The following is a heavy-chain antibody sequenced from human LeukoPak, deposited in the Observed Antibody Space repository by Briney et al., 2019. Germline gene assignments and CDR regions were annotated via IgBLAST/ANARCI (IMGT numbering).Heavy chain of an antibody. CDR3: ARERGYCSGGSCSSTHWFDP. CDR1: GYTFTGYY. V-gene: IGHV1-2*02. J-gene: IGHJ5*02. CDR2: INPNSGGT. Sequence: ASVKVSCKASGYTFTGYYMHWVRQAPGQGLEWMGWINPNSGGTNYAQKFQGRVTMTRDTSISTAYMELSRLRSDDTAVYYCARERGYCSGGSCSSTHWFDPWGQGTLVTVSS. D-gene: IGHD2-15*01.